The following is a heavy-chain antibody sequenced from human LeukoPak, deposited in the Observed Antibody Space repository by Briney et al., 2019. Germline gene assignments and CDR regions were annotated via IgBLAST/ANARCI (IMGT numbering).Heavy chain of an antibody. D-gene: IGHD3-22*01. CDR1: GGSISSSSYY. V-gene: IGHV4-39*01. J-gene: IGHJ4*02. Sequence: PSETLSLTCTVSGGSISSSSYYWGWIRQPPGKGLEWIGSTYYSGSTYYNPSLKSRVTISVDTSKNQFSLKLSSVTAADTAVYYCARHLSNYYDSSGSPDYWGQGTLVTVSS. CDR3: ARHLSNYYDSSGSPDY. CDR2: TYYSGST.